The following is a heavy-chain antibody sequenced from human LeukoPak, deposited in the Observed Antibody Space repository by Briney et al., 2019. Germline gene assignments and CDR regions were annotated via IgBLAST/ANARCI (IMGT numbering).Heavy chain of an antibody. D-gene: IGHD3-9*01. CDR1: GFTFNSYW. Sequence: GGSLRLSCAASGFTFNSYWMHWVRQAPGEGLVWLSRIYIDGSSTNYADSVKGRFTVSRDNAKNSLYLQMNSLRAEDTALYYCAKDPNDILTGRYYFDYWGQGTLVTVSS. CDR2: IYIDGSST. V-gene: IGHV3-74*01. J-gene: IGHJ4*02. CDR3: AKDPNDILTGRYYFDY.